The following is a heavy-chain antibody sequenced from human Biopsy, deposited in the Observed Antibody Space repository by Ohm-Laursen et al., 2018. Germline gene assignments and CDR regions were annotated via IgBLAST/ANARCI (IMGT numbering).Heavy chain of an antibody. Sequence: SLRLSCAASGFKFNDYGMHWVRQAPGKGPEWVAVISHDGRSRFYVDSVKGRFTISRDNYNNTLYLQMTSLRAEDTAVYFCARDEKRWDYSNCFSWHFDLWGRGTLVTVSS. CDR1: GFKFNDYG. J-gene: IGHJ2*01. D-gene: IGHD4-11*01. CDR2: ISHDGRSR. V-gene: IGHV3-30*03. CDR3: ARDEKRWDYSNCFSWHFDL.